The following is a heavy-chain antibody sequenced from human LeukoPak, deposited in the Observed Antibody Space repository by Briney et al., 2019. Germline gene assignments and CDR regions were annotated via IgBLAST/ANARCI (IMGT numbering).Heavy chain of an antibody. Sequence: PGGSLRLSCEASGYSFSTYSMNWVRQAPGKGLDWVAYITSDASTIYYAESVKGRFTISRDNANNTLFLQMNSLRAGDTAIYYCAKAASYTSSFSAGDWFDPWGQGTLVSVSS. CDR3: AKAASYTSSFSAGDWFDP. CDR2: ITSDASTI. CDR1: GYSFSTYS. V-gene: IGHV3-48*01. D-gene: IGHD6-19*01. J-gene: IGHJ5*02.